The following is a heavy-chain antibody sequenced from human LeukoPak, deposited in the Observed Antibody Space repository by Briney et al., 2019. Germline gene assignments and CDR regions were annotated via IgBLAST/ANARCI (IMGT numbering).Heavy chain of an antibody. D-gene: IGHD6-13*01. J-gene: IGHJ4*02. CDR2: IYTSGGT. CDR1: GGSISNYY. Sequence: SETLSLTCTVSGGSISNYYWTWIRQPAGKGLEWIGRIYTSGGTNYNPSLRSRVTMSVDTSTNQFSLKLSSVTAADTAVYYCARGEVPGIAAAGYDYWGQGTLVTVSS. CDR3: ARGEVPGIAAAGYDY. V-gene: IGHV4-4*07.